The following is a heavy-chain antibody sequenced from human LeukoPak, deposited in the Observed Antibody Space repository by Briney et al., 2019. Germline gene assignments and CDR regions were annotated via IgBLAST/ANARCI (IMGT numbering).Heavy chain of an antibody. CDR2: INAGNGNT. J-gene: IGHJ6*02. Sequence: ASVKVSCKASGYTFTSYAMHWVRQAPGQRLEWMGWINAGNGNTKYSQKFQGRVTITRDTSASTAYMELSSLRSEDTAVYYCARPSDALRFLEWSNYYYYGMDVWGQGTTVTVSS. V-gene: IGHV1-3*01. CDR3: ARPSDALRFLEWSNYYYYGMDV. D-gene: IGHD3-3*01. CDR1: GYTFTSYA.